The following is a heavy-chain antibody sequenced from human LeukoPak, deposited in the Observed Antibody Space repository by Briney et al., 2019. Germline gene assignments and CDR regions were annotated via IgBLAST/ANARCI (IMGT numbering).Heavy chain of an antibody. D-gene: IGHD4-17*01. Sequence: PGGSLRLSCAASGFTFDDYAMHWVRQAPGKGLVWVSGISWNSGSIGYADSVKGRFTISRDNAKNSLYLQMNSLRAEDTALYYCAKAYGDYYFDYWGQGTLVTVSS. CDR1: GFTFDDYA. V-gene: IGHV3-9*01. J-gene: IGHJ4*02. CDR3: AKAYGDYYFDY. CDR2: ISWNSGSI.